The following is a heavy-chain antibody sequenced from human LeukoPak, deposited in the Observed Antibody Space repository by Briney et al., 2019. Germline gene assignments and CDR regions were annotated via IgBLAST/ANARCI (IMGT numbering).Heavy chain of an antibody. CDR1: GGSISSYY. J-gene: IGHJ6*03. Sequence: SETLSLTCTVSGGSISSYYWSWIRQPAGKGLEWIGRIYTSGSTNYNPSLKSRVTMSVDTSKNQFSLKLSSVTAADTAVYYCARGSHLVYYYYMDVWGKGTTVTVSS. CDR2: IYTSGST. D-gene: IGHD6-6*01. CDR3: ARGSHLVYYYYMDV. V-gene: IGHV4-4*07.